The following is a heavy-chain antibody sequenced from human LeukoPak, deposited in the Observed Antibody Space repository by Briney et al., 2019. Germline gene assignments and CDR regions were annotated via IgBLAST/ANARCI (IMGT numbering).Heavy chain of an antibody. D-gene: IGHD2-2*02. J-gene: IGHJ3*02. Sequence: ASETLSLTCAVYGGSFSGYYWSWIRQPPGKGLEWIGEINHSGSTNYNPSLKSRVTISVDTSKNQFSLKLSSVTAADTAVYYCARDTYDAFDIWGRGTMVTVSS. CDR2: INHSGST. CDR3: ARDTYDAFDI. CDR1: GGSFSGYY. V-gene: IGHV4-34*01.